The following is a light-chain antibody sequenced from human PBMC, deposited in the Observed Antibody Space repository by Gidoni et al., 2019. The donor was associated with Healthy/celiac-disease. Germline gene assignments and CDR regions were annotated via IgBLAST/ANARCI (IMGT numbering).Light chain of an antibody. Sequence: RAITISCTGTSSDVGSFNLVSWYQHHPGKAPKLMIYEVTKRPSGISNRLSGSKSGNTASLTVSGLQAEDEADYYCCSYAGISTWVFGGGTKLTVL. J-gene: IGLJ3*02. CDR3: CSYAGISTWV. CDR2: EVT. CDR1: SSDVGSFNL. V-gene: IGLV2-23*02.